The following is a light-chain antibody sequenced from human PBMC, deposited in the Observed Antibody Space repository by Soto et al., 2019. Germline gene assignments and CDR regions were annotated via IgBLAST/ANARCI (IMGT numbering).Light chain of an antibody. Sequence: DIQMTQSPPTLSASVGARAPITCRASQSISSWLAWYQQKPGKAPKLLIYDASSLESGVPPRFSGSGSGTEFTLTISSLQPDDFATYYCQQFNSYSPGAFGQGTKVDIK. CDR3: QQFNSYSPGA. J-gene: IGKJ1*01. CDR2: DAS. V-gene: IGKV1-5*01. CDR1: QSISSW.